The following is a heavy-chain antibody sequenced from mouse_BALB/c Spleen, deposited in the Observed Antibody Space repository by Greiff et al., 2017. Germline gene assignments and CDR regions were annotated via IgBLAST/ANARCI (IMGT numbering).Heavy chain of an antibody. CDR2: ISSGSSTI. CDR1: GFTFSSFG. V-gene: IGHV5-17*02. J-gene: IGHJ3*01. Sequence: EVQLQQSGGGLVQPGGSRKLSCAASGFTFSSFGMHWVRQAPEKGLEWVAYISSGSSTIYYADTVKGRFTISRDNPKNTLFLQMTSLRSEDTAMYYCARDGYDVGWFAYWGQGTLVTVSA. CDR3: ARDGYDVGWFAY. D-gene: IGHD2-2*01.